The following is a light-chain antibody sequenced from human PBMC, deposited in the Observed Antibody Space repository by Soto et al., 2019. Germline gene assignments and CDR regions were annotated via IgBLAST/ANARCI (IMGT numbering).Light chain of an antibody. J-gene: IGLJ2*01. CDR1: SSNIGRNY. CDR2: RNN. V-gene: IGLV1-47*01. CDR3: AAWDDSLSGHVV. Sequence: QSVLTQPPSASGTPGQRVTISCSGTSSNIGRNYVYWYQQLPGTAPKLLIYRNNQRPSGVPDRFSGSKSGTSASLAISGLRSGDESEYYCAAWDDSLSGHVVFGGGTKVTVL.